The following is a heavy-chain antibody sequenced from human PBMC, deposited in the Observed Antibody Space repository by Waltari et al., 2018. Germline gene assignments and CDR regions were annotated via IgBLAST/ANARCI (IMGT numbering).Heavy chain of an antibody. V-gene: IGHV4-61*01. CDR3: ARMDYDILTGYYFDY. D-gene: IGHD3-9*01. CDR2: IYYSGST. CDR1: GGSVSSGSYY. J-gene: IGHJ4*02. Sequence: QVQLQESGPGLVKPSETLSLTCTVSGGSVSSGSYYWSWIRQPPGKGLEWIGYIYYSGSTNYNPSLKSRVTISVDTSKNQFSLKLSSVTAADTAVYYCARMDYDILTGYYFDYWGQGTLVTVSS.